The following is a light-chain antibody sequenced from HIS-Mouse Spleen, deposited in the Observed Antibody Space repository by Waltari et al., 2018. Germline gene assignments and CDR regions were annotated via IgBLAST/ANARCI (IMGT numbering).Light chain of an antibody. J-gene: IGLJ3*02. CDR3: GADHGSGSNFVWV. V-gene: IGLV9-49*01. CDR2: VGTGGIVV. Sequence: QPVLTQPPSASASLGASVTLTCTLSSGYSNYKVDWYQQRPGKGPRFVMRVGTGGIVVAQGDGIPDRFSGLGSGLNRYLTSKNIQEEDESDYHCGADHGSGSNFVWVFGGGTKLTVL. CDR1: SGYSNYK.